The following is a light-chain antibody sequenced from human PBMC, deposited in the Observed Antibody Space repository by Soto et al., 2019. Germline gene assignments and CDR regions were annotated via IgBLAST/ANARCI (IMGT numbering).Light chain of an antibody. J-gene: IGKJ2*01. V-gene: IGKV1-39*01. CDR2: AAS. Sequence: DIPMTQSPSSLSASVGDRVTITCRASQTTSSLLNWYQQKPGKAPKLLIYAASSLQSGVPSRFSGSGSGTDFTLTISSLQPEDFATYYCQQSYSTPYTFGPGTRLEIK. CDR1: QTTSSL. CDR3: QQSYSTPYT.